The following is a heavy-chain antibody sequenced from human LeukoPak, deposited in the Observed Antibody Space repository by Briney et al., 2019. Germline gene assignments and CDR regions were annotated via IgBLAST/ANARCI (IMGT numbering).Heavy chain of an antibody. J-gene: IGHJ2*01. CDR2: IKEDGSEK. Sequence: GGSLSLFCAVAGFTFSSSPMSWVRQAPRKGLEWVANIKEDGSEKYYVDSVKGRFTISRDNARNSLFLQMNSLRAEDTAVFYCARVQRTAAGWYFDLWGRGTLVTVSS. CDR3: ARVQRTAAGWYFDL. D-gene: IGHD2-15*01. CDR1: GFTFSSSP. V-gene: IGHV3-7*05.